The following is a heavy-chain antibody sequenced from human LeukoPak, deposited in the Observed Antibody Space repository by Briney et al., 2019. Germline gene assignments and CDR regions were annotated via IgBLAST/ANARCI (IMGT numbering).Heavy chain of an antibody. CDR1: GLTFSSYW. J-gene: IGHJ6*03. CDR2: INSDGSST. CDR3: ARTYCGGDCRGYYYHYYMDV. D-gene: IGHD2-21*02. V-gene: IGHV3-74*01. Sequence: PGGSLRLSCAASGLTFSSYWMHWVRQAPGKGLVWVSRINSDGSSTSYADSVKGRFTISRDNSKNTLYLQMNTLRAEDTAVYYCARTYCGGDCRGYYYHYYMDVWGKGTTVTISS.